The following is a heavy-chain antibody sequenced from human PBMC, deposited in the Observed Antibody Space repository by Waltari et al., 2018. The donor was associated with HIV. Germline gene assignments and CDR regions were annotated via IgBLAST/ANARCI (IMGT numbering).Heavy chain of an antibody. CDR3: ARGKDDSSGYWAFDI. CDR2: INNSGST. CDR1: GGSFSGYY. V-gene: IGHV4-34*01. Sequence: QVQLQQWGAGLLKPSETLSLTCAVYGGSFSGYYWSCIRQPPGKGLEWIGEINNSGSTNYNPSLKSRVTISVDTSKNQFSLKLSSVTAADTAVYYCARGKDDSSGYWAFDIWGQGTMVTVSS. J-gene: IGHJ3*02. D-gene: IGHD3-22*01.